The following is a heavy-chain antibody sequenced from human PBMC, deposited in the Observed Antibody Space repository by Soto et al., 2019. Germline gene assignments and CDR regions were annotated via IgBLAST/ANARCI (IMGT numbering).Heavy chain of an antibody. CDR2: IYHSGST. CDR3: ARYGSSYSERFFDK. Sequence: PSETLSLTCAVSGHSSSSGFYYWGWNRQPPGKGLEWIGSIYHSGSTYYNPSLKSRVTLSVATSKNQLSLKLSSVAAADTAVYYCARYGSSYSERFFDKWGQGTRVTVSS. J-gene: IGHJ4*02. D-gene: IGHD1-26*01. CDR1: GHSSSSGFYY. V-gene: IGHV4-38-2*01.